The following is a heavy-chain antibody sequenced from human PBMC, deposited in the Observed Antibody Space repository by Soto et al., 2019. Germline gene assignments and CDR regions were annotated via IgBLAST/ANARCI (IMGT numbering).Heavy chain of an antibody. V-gene: IGHV1-69*01. J-gene: IGHJ6*02. Sequence: QVQLVQSGAEVQKPGSSVKVSCKASGGTFSSYAISWVRQAPGQGLEWMGGIIPIFGTANYAQKFQGRVTITADESTSTAYMELSSLRSEDTAVYYCAREEYYYDSSGLYYYYGMDVWGQGTTVTVSS. D-gene: IGHD3-22*01. CDR1: GGTFSSYA. CDR3: AREEYYYDSSGLYYYYGMDV. CDR2: IIPIFGTA.